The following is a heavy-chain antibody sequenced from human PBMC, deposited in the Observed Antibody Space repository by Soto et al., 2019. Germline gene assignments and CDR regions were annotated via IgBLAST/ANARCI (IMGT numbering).Heavy chain of an antibody. CDR3: ATGVIGWETYYFDY. Sequence: GASFPVSCTPSGSTVYTYTISWVRLAPGQGLEWMGRIIPILGIAIYAQKFQGRVTMTEDTSTDTAYMELSSLRSEDTAVYYCATGVIGWETYYFDYGGQGTLVTVPS. D-gene: IGHD3-10*01. CDR2: IIPILGIA. V-gene: IGHV1-69*02. CDR1: GSTVYTYT. J-gene: IGHJ4*02.